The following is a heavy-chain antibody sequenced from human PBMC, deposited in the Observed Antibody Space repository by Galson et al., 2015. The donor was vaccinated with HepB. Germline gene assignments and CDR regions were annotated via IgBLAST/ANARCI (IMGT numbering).Heavy chain of an antibody. Sequence: SLRLSCAASGFTFRSYSMNWVRQAPGKGLEWVSYISSSSSTIYYADSVKGRFTISRDNAKNSLYLQMNSLRAEDTAVYYCATEGDDRRREPGDYYYGMDVWGQGTTVTVSS. CDR1: GFTFRSYS. CDR2: ISSSSSTI. J-gene: IGHJ6*02. V-gene: IGHV3-48*01. D-gene: IGHD1-26*01. CDR3: ATEGDDRRREPGDYYYGMDV.